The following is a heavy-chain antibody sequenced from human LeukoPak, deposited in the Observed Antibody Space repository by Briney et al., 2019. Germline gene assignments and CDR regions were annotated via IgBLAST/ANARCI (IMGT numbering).Heavy chain of an antibody. Sequence: ASVKVSSTASVYTFTTYDINWVRQPTGQGLEWMGWMNPKSGNTGYAQKFQGRVSITRNPSISTAYMELTGLRSDDTAIYYCARWGPDYYDGCGYSRLGDAFDIWGQGTMVTVSS. J-gene: IGHJ3*02. CDR3: ARWGPDYYDGCGYSRLGDAFDI. CDR2: MNPKSGNT. CDR1: VYTFTTYD. V-gene: IGHV1-8*01. D-gene: IGHD3-22*01.